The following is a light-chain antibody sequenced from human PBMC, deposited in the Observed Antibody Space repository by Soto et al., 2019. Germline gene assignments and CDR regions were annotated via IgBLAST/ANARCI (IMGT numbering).Light chain of an antibody. V-gene: IGKV1-39*01. Sequence: DIQMTQSPSSLSASVGDSVTLTCRASQRLFSFLNWYQQAPGRDPKLLISTAYNLQSGVPSRFSGSESGTEFTLTMSSLQPEDFAIYFCQQHYCAPFTVGPGTKVDVK. CDR3: QQHYCAPFT. J-gene: IGKJ3*01. CDR2: TAY. CDR1: QRLFSF.